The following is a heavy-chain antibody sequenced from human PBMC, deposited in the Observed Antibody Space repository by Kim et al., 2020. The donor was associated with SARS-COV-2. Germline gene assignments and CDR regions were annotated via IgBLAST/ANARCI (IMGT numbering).Heavy chain of an antibody. Sequence: GGSLRLSCAASGFTFSNYAMNWVRQAPGKGLEWVSIINSPGSVAYYADSVRGRFTISRDNSKNTLYLQMNSLRAEDAAIYYCAKEDIVGPTEGIDYWGQGTLVTVSS. D-gene: IGHD5-12*01. CDR3: AKEDIVGPTEGIDY. CDR2: INSPGSVA. V-gene: IGHV3-23*03. CDR1: GFTFSNYA. J-gene: IGHJ4*02.